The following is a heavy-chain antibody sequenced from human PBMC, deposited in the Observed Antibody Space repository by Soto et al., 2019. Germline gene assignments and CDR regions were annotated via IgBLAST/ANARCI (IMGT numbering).Heavy chain of an antibody. CDR2: ISGRGGST. D-gene: IGHD3-22*01. J-gene: IGHJ2*01. CDR3: AKDRDSQGYFDL. CDR1: GFTFSSHA. V-gene: IGHV3-23*01. Sequence: EVQLLESGGDLVQPGGSLRLSCAASGFTFSSHAMSWVRQAPGKGLEWVSTISGRGGSTYYADSGKGRFTISRDNSKNTLYLQMTSLRAEDTAVFYCAKDRDSQGYFDLWGRGTLVTVSS.